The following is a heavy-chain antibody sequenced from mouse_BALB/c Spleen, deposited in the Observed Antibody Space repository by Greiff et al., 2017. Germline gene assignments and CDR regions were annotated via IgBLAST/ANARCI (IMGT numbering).Heavy chain of an antibody. Sequence: EVKLMESGGGLVQPGGSLKLSCAASGFDFSRYWMSWVRQAPGKGLEWIGEINPDSSTINYTPSLKDKFIISRDNAKNTLYLQMSKVRSEDTALYYCARLLRLLDYWGQGTTLTVSS. CDR1: GFDFSRYW. D-gene: IGHD1-2*01. CDR2: INPDSSTI. V-gene: IGHV4-1*02. J-gene: IGHJ2*01. CDR3: ARLLRLLDY.